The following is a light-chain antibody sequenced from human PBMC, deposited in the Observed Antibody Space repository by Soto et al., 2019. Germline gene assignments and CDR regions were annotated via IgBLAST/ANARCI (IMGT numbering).Light chain of an antibody. CDR1: QSVNSN. CDR2: DTS. CDR3: QQYNNWPPT. V-gene: IGKV3-15*01. J-gene: IGKJ4*01. Sequence: EIVMTQSPASLSVSPGERATLSCRASQSVNSNLAWYQQKPGQAPRLLIKDTSTWATGIPARFSGSGSGTEFTLTISSLQSEDFAAYYCQQYNNWPPTFGRGHKVEIK.